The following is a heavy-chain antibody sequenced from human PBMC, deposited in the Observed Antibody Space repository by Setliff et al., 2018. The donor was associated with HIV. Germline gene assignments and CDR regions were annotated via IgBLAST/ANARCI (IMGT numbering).Heavy chain of an antibody. CDR1: GYTFTGYY. J-gene: IGHJ4*02. Sequence: EASVKVSCKTSGYTFTGYYIHWVRQVPGQGLEWMGRINPNTGGTDYAQKFQGRVTMTGDTSISTAYMELSRLRSDDTAVYYCARDFTYDYDSSGPGWGQGTLVTVSS. V-gene: IGHV1-2*06. CDR2: INPNTGGT. CDR3: ARDFTYDYDSSGPG. D-gene: IGHD3-22*01.